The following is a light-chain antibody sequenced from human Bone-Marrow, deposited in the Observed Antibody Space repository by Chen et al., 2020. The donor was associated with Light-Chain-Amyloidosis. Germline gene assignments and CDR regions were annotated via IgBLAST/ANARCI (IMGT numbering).Light chain of an antibody. J-gene: IGLJ3*02. V-gene: IGLV3-21*02. CDR2: DDS. CDR3: QVWDRSSDRPV. CDR1: NIGSTS. Sequence: SYVLTQPSSVSVAPGQTATIACGGNNIGSTSVHWYQQTPGQAPLLVVYDDSDRPSGIPERLSGSNSGNTATLTISRVDPGDEADYYCQVWDRSSDRPVFGGGTKLTVL.